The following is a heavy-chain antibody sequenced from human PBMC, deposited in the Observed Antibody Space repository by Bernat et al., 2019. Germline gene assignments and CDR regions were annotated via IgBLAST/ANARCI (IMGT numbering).Heavy chain of an antibody. Sequence: EVQLLESGGGLVQPGGSLRLSCAASGFTFSNFAMSWVRQAPGKGLEWVSGISASGAGTYYADSVKGRFTISRDDSKNTLYLQMNSLRAEDTAVYYCAKDVGVVVAATLGYWGQGTLVTVSS. V-gene: IGHV3-23*01. D-gene: IGHD2-15*01. J-gene: IGHJ4*02. CDR3: AKDVGVVVAATLGY. CDR1: GFTFSNFA. CDR2: ISASGAGT.